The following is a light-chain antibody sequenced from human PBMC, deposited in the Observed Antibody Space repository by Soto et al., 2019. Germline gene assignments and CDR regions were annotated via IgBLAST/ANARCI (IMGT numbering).Light chain of an antibody. CDR2: DVS. J-gene: IGLJ1*01. CDR1: SSGVGGYNY. Sequence: QYALTQPASVSGSPGQSITVSCTGTSSGVGGYNYVSWYQQHPGKAPKFMIYDVSNRPSGVSNSFSGSKSVNTASLTISGLQADDEADYYCCSYTTSNTRQIVFGTGTKLTAL. V-gene: IGLV2-14*01. CDR3: CSYTTSNTRQIV.